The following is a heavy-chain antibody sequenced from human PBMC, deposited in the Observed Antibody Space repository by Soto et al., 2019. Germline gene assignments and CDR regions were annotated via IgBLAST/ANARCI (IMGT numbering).Heavy chain of an antibody. CDR1: GGSFSGYY. Sequence: QVQLQQWGAGLLKPSETLSLTCAVYGGSFSGYYWSWIRQPPGKGLEWIGEINHSGSTNYNPSLKSRVTISVDTSKNQFSLKLSSVTAADTAVYYCARGGRIAAVFDGVARYYFDYWGQGTLVTVSS. CDR3: ARGGRIAAVFDGVARYYFDY. V-gene: IGHV4-34*01. D-gene: IGHD6-13*01. CDR2: INHSGST. J-gene: IGHJ4*02.